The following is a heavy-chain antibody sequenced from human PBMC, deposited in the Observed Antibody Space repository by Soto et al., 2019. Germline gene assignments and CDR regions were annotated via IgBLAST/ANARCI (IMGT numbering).Heavy chain of an antibody. V-gene: IGHV3-9*01. J-gene: IGHJ4*02. CDR2: ISWNSGSI. CDR3: AKARVVVVAATDFDY. CDR1: GFTFNDYA. Sequence: EVQLVESGGGLVKPGGSLRLSCAASGFTFNDYAMHWVRQAPGKGLEWVSSISWNSGSIGYADSVKGRFTISRDNAKNSLYLQMNSLRAEDTAFYYCAKARVVVVAATDFDYWGQGTLVTVSS. D-gene: IGHD2-15*01.